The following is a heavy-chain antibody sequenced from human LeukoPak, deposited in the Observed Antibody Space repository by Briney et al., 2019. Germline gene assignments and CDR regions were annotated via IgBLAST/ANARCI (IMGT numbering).Heavy chain of an antibody. CDR2: IYYRSKWYN. D-gene: IGHD2-2*01. V-gene: IGHV6-1*01. CDR1: GDSVSSNSAA. Sequence: PSQTLSLTCAISGDSVSSNSAAWTWIRQSPSRGLEWLGRIYYRSKWYNDYPLSVKSRITLNPDTSKNQFSLQLNSVTPEDTAVYCGARENQLPPRGVFYIGGQGKRVTVSS. J-gene: IGHJ3*02. CDR3: ARENQLPPRGVFYI.